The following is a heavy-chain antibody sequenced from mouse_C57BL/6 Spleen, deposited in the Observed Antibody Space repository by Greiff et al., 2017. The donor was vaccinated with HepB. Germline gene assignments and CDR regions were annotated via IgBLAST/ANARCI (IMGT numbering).Heavy chain of an antibody. J-gene: IGHJ2*01. CDR1: GFNIKNTY. D-gene: IGHD2-4*01. CDR2: IDPANGNT. CDR3: ARWGSYYDYDEGGFDY. V-gene: IGHV14-3*01. Sequence: EVQVVESVAELVRPGASVKLSCTASGFNIKNTYMHWVKQRPEQGLEWIGRIDPANGNTKYAPKFQGKATITADTSSNTAYLQLSSLTSEDTAIYYFARWGSYYDYDEGGFDYWGQGTTLTVSS.